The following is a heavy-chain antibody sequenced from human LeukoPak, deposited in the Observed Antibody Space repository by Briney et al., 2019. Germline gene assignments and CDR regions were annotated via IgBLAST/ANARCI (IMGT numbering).Heavy chain of an antibody. CDR2: INPSGGST. V-gene: IGHV1-46*01. Sequence: ASVKVSCKASGYTFTRYYMQWVRQAPGQGLEWMGIINPSGGSTSYAQKFQDRVTMTRDTSTSTVYMELSSLRSEDTAVYYCARGGQRVWFGEYNDYWGQGTLVTVSS. D-gene: IGHD3-10*01. J-gene: IGHJ4*02. CDR3: ARGGQRVWFGEYNDY. CDR1: GYTFTRYY.